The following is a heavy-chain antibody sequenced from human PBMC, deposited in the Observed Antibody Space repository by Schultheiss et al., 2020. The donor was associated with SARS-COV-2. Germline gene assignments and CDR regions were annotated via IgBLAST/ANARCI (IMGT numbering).Heavy chain of an antibody. CDR2: IYTSGST. CDR3: AIKGRLGIEDY. V-gene: IGHV4-59*10. J-gene: IGHJ4*02. D-gene: IGHD7-27*01. Sequence: SQTLSLTCAVYGGSFSGYYWSWIRQPPGKGLEWIGRIYTSGSTNYNPSLKSRVTISVDTSKNQFSLKLSSVTAADTAVYYCAIKGRLGIEDYWGQGTLVTVSS. CDR1: GGSFSGYY.